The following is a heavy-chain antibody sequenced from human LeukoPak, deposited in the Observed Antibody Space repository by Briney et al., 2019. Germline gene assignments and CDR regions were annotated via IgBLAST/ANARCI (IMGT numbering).Heavy chain of an antibody. J-gene: IGHJ4*02. Sequence: PGGSLRPSCAASGFTVSSNYMSWVRQAPGKGLEWVSVIYSGGSTYYAGSVKGRFTISRDSSKNTLYLQMNSLRAEDTAVYYCASVRDYYEPFDYWGQGTLVTVSS. V-gene: IGHV3-66*01. CDR2: IYSGGST. D-gene: IGHD3-22*01. CDR1: GFTVSSNY. CDR3: ASVRDYYEPFDY.